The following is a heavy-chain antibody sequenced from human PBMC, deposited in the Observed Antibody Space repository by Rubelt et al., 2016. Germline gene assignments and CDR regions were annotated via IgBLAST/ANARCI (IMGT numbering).Heavy chain of an antibody. Sequence: EVQLLESGGTLVQPGGSLRLSCAASGFAFRIYWMHWVRQAPGKGLVWVSRINSDGSIINYADSVKGRFTISRDNAKNTLYLQMSSLRAEDTAVYYCVRAPGTTVRFGFNPWGQGTLVTVSS. V-gene: IGHV3-74*02. CDR2: INSDGSII. D-gene: IGHD1-7*01. CDR3: VRAPGTTVRFGFNP. CDR1: GFAFRIYW. J-gene: IGHJ5*02.